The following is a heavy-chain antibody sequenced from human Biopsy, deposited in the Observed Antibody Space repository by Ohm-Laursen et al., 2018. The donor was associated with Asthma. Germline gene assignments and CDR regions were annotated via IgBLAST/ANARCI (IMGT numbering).Heavy chain of an antibody. CDR3: ARGGSRDLWGTYRYPWDY. D-gene: IGHD3-16*02. J-gene: IGHJ4*02. Sequence: GSLRLSCSASGFTFDDYGMSWVRQAPGKGLEWVSYISWSSSYTNYADSVKGRFTISRDNAKNSLFLQMNSLRAEDTAVYYCARGGSRDLWGTYRYPWDYWGQGTLVTVSS. V-gene: IGHV3-11*06. CDR1: GFTFDDYG. CDR2: ISWSSSYT.